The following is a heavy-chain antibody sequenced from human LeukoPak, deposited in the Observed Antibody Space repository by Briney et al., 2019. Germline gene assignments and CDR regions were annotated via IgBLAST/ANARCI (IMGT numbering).Heavy chain of an antibody. Sequence: GASVKVSCKASGYTFTSYGISWVRQAPGQGLEWMGWISAYNGNTNYAQKLQGRVTMTTDTSTSTAYMELRSLRSDDTAVYYCARVVVGTAATQNYCYGMDVWGQGTTVTVSS. CDR1: GYTFTSYG. CDR2: ISAYNGNT. J-gene: IGHJ6*02. V-gene: IGHV1-18*01. CDR3: ARVVVGTAATQNYCYGMDV. D-gene: IGHD6-25*01.